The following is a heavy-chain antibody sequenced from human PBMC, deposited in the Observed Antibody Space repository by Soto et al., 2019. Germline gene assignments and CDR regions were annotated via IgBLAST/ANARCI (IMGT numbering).Heavy chain of an antibody. Sequence: SETLSLTCTVSGYSISSSNYHWGWIRQPPGKGLEWIGSVYYSGSTYYNPSLKSRVTISIDASKNQFSLNLNSVTATDTAVYYCARHRGPTGPNYWGQGTLVT. CDR1: GYSISSSNYH. CDR2: VYYSGST. CDR3: ARHRGPTGPNY. J-gene: IGHJ4*02. D-gene: IGHD3-10*01. V-gene: IGHV4-39*01.